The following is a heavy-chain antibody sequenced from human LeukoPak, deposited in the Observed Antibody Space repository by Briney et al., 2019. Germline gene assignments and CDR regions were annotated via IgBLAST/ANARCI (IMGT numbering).Heavy chain of an antibody. J-gene: IGHJ4*02. Sequence: PSASVKLSCKASGYTFTSYYMHWVRQAPGQGLEWMGIINPSGGSTSYAQKFQGRVTMTRHTPTSTVYMELSSLSSEDTAVYYCARARSDYGQFEFDYWGQGTLVTVSS. CDR3: ARARSDYGQFEFDY. D-gene: IGHD4-17*01. CDR1: GYTFTSYY. CDR2: INPSGGST. V-gene: IGHV1-46*01.